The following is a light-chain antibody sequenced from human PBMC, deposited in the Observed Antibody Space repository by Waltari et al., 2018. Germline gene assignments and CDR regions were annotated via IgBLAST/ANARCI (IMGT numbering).Light chain of an antibody. CDR3: HQYGSPPLT. CDR2: GAS. Sequence: EIVLTQFPDTLSLSPGERVALSCRASAIISNDHLSWYQQQPGQATRLLIYGASRRATSVPDRFSGSGSGTDFTLTISRLEPEDFAFYYCHQYGSPPLTFGGGVKVEIK. CDR1: AIISNDH. V-gene: IGKV3-20*01. J-gene: IGKJ4*01.